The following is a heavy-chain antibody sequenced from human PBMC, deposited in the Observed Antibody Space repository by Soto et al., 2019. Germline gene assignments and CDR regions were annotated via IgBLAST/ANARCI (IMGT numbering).Heavy chain of an antibody. V-gene: IGHV3-7*01. CDR2: IKEDSGEK. CDR1: GFTFSNYW. D-gene: IGHD2-15*01. Sequence: EAQLVESGGGLVQPGGSLRLSCVTSGFTFSNYWVTWVRQAPGKGLEWVANIKEDSGEKYYGDSVKGRFTVSRDNARKSVYLQLNSLRAEDTAVYSCASGVALDYWGQGTLVTVSS. J-gene: IGHJ4*02. CDR3: ASGVALDY.